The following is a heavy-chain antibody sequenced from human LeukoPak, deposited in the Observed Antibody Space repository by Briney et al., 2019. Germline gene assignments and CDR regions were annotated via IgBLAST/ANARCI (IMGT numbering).Heavy chain of an antibody. J-gene: IGHJ4*02. CDR3: ARVGDYGEPRDY. Sequence: ASVKVSCKASGYTFTNYYMHWVRQAPGQGLEWMGIINPSVDNTNYAQKFQGRLTMTRDTSTSTVYMELSSLRSEDTAVYYCARVGDYGEPRDYWGQGTLVTVSS. CDR2: INPSVDNT. V-gene: IGHV1-46*01. CDR1: GYTFTNYY. D-gene: IGHD4-17*01.